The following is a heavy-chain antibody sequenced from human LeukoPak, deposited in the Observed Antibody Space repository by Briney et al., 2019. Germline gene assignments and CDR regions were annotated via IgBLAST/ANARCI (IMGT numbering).Heavy chain of an antibody. V-gene: IGHV3-9*01. D-gene: IGHD5-24*01. CDR1: GFTLDDYA. J-gene: IGHJ4*02. CDR3: AKDSVRWLQQYYFDY. CDR2: ISWNSGSI. Sequence: QTGGSLRLSCAASGFTLDDYAMHWVRQAPGKGLEWVSGISWNSGSIGYADSVKGRFTISRDNAKNSLYLQMNSLRAEDAALYYCAKDSVRWLQQYYFDYWGQGTLVTVSS.